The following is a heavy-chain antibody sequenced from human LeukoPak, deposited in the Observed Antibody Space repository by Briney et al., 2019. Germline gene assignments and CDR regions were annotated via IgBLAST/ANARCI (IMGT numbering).Heavy chain of an antibody. J-gene: IGHJ4*02. D-gene: IGHD4-11*01. CDR2: ISGSGGST. Sequence: GGSLGLSCAASGFTFSSYAMSWVRQAPGKELEWVSAISGSGGSTYYADSVKGRFTISRDNSKNTLYLQMNSLRAEDTAVYYCAKDHTVISPADVDYWGQGTLVTVSS. CDR3: AKDHTVISPADVDY. V-gene: IGHV3-23*01. CDR1: GFTFSSYA.